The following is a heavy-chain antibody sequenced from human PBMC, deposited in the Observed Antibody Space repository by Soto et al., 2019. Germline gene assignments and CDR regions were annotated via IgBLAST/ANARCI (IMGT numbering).Heavy chain of an antibody. J-gene: IGHJ4*02. CDR3: AKESATMIVVVITPPDY. V-gene: IGHV3-23*01. Sequence: GGSLRLSCAASGFTFSSYAMSWVRQAPGKGLEWVSAISGSGGSTYYADSVKGRFTISRDNSKNTLYLQMNSLRAEDTAVYYCAKESATMIVVVITPPDYWGQGTLVTVSS. CDR2: ISGSGGST. CDR1: GFTFSSYA. D-gene: IGHD3-22*01.